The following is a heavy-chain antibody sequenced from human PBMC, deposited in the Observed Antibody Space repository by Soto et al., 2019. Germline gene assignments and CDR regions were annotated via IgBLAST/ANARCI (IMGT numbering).Heavy chain of an antibody. Sequence: PGGSLRLSCAASGFTFSSYSMNWVRQAPGKGLEWVSYISSSSSTIYYADSVKGRFTISRDNAKNSLYLQMNSLRAEDTAVYYCARDRVYFDGSNWHDVIDISGQATMVTV. CDR3: ARDRVYFDGSNWHDVIDI. J-gene: IGHJ3*02. D-gene: IGHD3-22*01. CDR1: GFTFSSYS. V-gene: IGHV3-48*01. CDR2: ISSSSSTI.